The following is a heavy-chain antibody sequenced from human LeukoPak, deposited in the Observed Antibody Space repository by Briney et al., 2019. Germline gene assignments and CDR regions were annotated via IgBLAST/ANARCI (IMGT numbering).Heavy chain of an antibody. CDR1: GFTFSSYG. Sequence: PGGSLRLSCAASGFTFSSYGMHWVRQAPGKGLEWVAVIWYDGSNKYYADSVKGRFTISRDNSKNTLYLQMNSLRAEDTAVYYCARDAHIPTVTTTPDYWGQGTLVTVSS. V-gene: IGHV3-33*01. CDR3: ARDAHIPTVTTTPDY. J-gene: IGHJ4*02. CDR2: IWYDGSNK. D-gene: IGHD4-17*01.